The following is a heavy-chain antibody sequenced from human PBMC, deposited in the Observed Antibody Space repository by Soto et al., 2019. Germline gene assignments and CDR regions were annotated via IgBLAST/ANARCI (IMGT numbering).Heavy chain of an antibody. CDR1: GSTFSSYT. V-gene: IGHV3-48*02. Sequence: GGSLRLSCAASGSTFSSYTMNWVRQALGKGLEWVSYISSSGSTKKFADSVKGRFTISRDNAKNSLYLQMNSLRDEDTAVYYCARDIAGGNGGMDVWGQGTTVTVSS. J-gene: IGHJ6*02. D-gene: IGHD6-13*01. CDR3: ARDIAGGNGGMDV. CDR2: ISSSGSTK.